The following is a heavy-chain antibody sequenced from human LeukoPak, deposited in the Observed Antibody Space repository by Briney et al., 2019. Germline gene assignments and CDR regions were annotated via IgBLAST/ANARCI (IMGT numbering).Heavy chain of an antibody. Sequence: PGGSLRLSCAASGFTFSSYAMHWVRQAPGKGLEWVSAISVSGGSTYYADSVKGRFTISRDNSKNTLYLQMNSLRAEDTAVYYCAKCILTGYYKGYMDVWGKGTTVTISS. D-gene: IGHD3-9*01. CDR2: ISVSGGST. V-gene: IGHV3-23*01. J-gene: IGHJ6*03. CDR3: AKCILTGYYKGYMDV. CDR1: GFTFSSYA.